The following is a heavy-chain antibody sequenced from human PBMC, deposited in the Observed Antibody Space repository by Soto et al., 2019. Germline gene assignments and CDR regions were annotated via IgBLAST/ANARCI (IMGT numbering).Heavy chain of an antibody. J-gene: IGHJ4*02. Sequence: GGSLRLSCXASGFPFSNYGMHWVRQAPGKGLEWVAVISYDGSNKYYADSVKGRFTISRDNSKNTLYLQMNSLRAEDTAVYYCAKDETEVGDFDYWGQGTLVTVSS. V-gene: IGHV3-30*18. CDR1: GFPFSNYG. CDR3: AKDETEVGDFDY. CDR2: ISYDGSNK. D-gene: IGHD3-16*01.